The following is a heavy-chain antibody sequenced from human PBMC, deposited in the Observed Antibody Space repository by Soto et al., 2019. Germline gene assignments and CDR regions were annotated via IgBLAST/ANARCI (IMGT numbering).Heavy chain of an antibody. CDR3: ARDIPVAGTYYGMDV. Sequence: GASVKVSCKASGGTFSSYAISWVRQAPGQGLEWMGGIIPIFGTANYAQKFQGRVTITADESTSTAYMELSSLRSEDTAVYYCARDIPVAGTYYGMDVWGQGTTVTVSS. V-gene: IGHV1-69*13. CDR1: GGTFSSYA. D-gene: IGHD6-19*01. CDR2: IIPIFGTA. J-gene: IGHJ6*02.